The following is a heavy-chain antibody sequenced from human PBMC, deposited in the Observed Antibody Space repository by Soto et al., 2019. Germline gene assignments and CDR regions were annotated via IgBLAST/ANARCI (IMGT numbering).Heavy chain of an antibody. V-gene: IGHV4-59*08. D-gene: IGHD3-10*01. Sequence: SETLSLTCTVSGGSISSYYWSWIRQPPGRGLEWIGYIYYSGSTNYNPSLKSRVTISVDTSKNQFSLKLNSMTAADTAVYYCAGHNYGSGSTYFDYWGQGTLVTVSS. CDR2: IYYSGST. CDR3: AGHNYGSGSTYFDY. CDR1: GGSISSYY. J-gene: IGHJ4*02.